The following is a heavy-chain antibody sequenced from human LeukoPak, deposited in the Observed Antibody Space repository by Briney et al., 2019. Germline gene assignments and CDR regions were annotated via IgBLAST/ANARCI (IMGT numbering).Heavy chain of an antibody. D-gene: IGHD3-3*01. CDR1: GFTFGSYG. Sequence: GGSLRLSCAASGFTFGSYGMHWVRQAPGKGLEWVAFIRYDGSNKYYADSVKGRFTISRDNSKNTLYLQMNSLRADDTAVYYCANYYDFWSGYYGYYYMDVWGKGTTVTVS. V-gene: IGHV3-30*02. CDR2: IRYDGSNK. J-gene: IGHJ6*03. CDR3: ANYYDFWSGYYGYYYMDV.